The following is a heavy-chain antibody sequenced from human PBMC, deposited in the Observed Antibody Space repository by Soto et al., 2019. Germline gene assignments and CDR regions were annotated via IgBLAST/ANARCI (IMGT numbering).Heavy chain of an antibody. D-gene: IGHD6-19*01. CDR2: IIPILGIA. Sequence: QVQLVQSGAEVKKPGSSVKVSCKASGGTFSSYTISWVRQAPGQGLEWMGRIIPILGIANYAQKFQGRVTITADKSTSTAYMELSSLRSEDTAVYYCANQASSGWYGNWFDPWGQGTLVTVSS. V-gene: IGHV1-69*02. CDR1: GGTFSSYT. CDR3: ANQASSGWYGNWFDP. J-gene: IGHJ5*02.